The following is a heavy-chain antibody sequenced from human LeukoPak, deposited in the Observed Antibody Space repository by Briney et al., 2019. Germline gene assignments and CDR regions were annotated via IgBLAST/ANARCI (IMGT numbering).Heavy chain of an antibody. CDR3: ARGKVPDR. D-gene: IGHD1-14*01. CDR2: IYHSGST. V-gene: IGHV4-38-2*01. Sequence: SETLSLTCAVSGFSISSGYYWGWIRQPPGKGLEWIGSIYHSGSTYYNPSLKSRVTISVDTSKNRFALKLSSVTAADTAVYYCARGKVPDRWGRGTLVTVSS. J-gene: IGHJ4*02. CDR1: GFSISSGYY.